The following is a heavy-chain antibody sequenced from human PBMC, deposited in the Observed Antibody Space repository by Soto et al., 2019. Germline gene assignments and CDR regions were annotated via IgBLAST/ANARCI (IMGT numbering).Heavy chain of an antibody. D-gene: IGHD3-16*01. CDR1: GYRXNTYG. Sequence: SXKVSFMVAGYRXNTYGIDLVRQAPGQGLEWVGWFNPDNQNTNYAQKFQDRVSLTTDSSTNTAYMELRDLRSDDTAVYYCARVRFGDPFAFWGQGRLGTVS. CDR2: FNPDNQNT. J-gene: IGHJ4*02. V-gene: IGHV1-18*01. CDR3: ARVRFGDPFAF.